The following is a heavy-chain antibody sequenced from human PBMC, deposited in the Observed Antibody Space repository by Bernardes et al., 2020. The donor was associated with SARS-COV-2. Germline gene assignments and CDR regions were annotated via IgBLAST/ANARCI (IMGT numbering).Heavy chain of an antibody. CDR3: ARADGTTPYFYDYGLDV. V-gene: IGHV1-18*04. J-gene: IGHJ6*02. CDR1: GYTLSHFV. Sequence: ASVKVSCKASGYTLSHFVISWVRQAPGQGLEWMGGISAYSGNTNYAQRFQDRVIVTTDTSTNTAYMELRSLRSDDSATYFCARADGTTPYFYDYGLDVWGQGTTVTVSS. CDR2: ISAYSGNT.